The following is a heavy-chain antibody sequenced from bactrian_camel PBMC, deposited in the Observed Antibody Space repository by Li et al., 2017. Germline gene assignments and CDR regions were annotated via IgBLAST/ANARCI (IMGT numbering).Heavy chain of an antibody. CDR2: ISDRGTT. CDR3: ATGAPHWWHLPRMYY. J-gene: IGHJ4*01. D-gene: IGHD7*01. V-gene: IGHV3S25*01. Sequence: QLVESGGGHVQPGESLKLSCRCSFSLSTTWVHWVRQAPGKGLDWVATISDRGTTFYDDSVKGRFTMSGDNAKNTVYLQMNSLEPEGTAVYYCATGAPHWWHLPRMYYWGQGTQVTVS. CDR1: FSLSTTW.